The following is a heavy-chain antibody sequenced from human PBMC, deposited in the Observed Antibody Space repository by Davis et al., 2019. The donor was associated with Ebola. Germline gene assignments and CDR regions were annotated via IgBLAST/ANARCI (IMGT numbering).Heavy chain of an antibody. CDR1: GGSISSSSYY. CDR3: ARIRGSGFDP. V-gene: IGHV2-26*01. D-gene: IGHD3-16*01. J-gene: IGHJ5*02. Sequence: PSETLSLTCTVSGGSISSSSYYWGWIRQPPGKALEWLAHIFSNDEKSYSTSLKSRLTISKDTSKSQVVLTMTNMDPVDTATYYCARIRGSGFDPWGQGTLVTVSS. CDR2: IFSNDEK.